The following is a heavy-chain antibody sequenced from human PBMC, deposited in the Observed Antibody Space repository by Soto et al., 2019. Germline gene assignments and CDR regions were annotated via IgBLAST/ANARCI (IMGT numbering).Heavy chain of an antibody. CDR3: ARDRPNIVVVPAAIGLDY. CDR2: INHSGST. D-gene: IGHD2-2*01. J-gene: IGHJ4*02. CDR1: GGSSSGYY. Sequence: SETLSLTCAVYGGSSSGYYWSWIRQPPGKGLEWIGEINHSGSTNYNPSLKSRVTISVDTSKNQFSLKLSSVTAADTAVYYCARDRPNIVVVPAAIGLDYWGQGTLVTVSS. V-gene: IGHV4-34*01.